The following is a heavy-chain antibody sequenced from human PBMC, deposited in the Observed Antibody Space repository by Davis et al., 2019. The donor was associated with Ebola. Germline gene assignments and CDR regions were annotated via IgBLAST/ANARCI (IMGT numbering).Heavy chain of an antibody. CDR3: VRDRYYTMDV. D-gene: IGHD3-3*01. Sequence: GESLKISCAASGFTFSSYSMNWVRQAPGKGLEWVSYISSSSSTIYYADSVKGRFTISRDNAKNTLYLQMNSLSAEDTAIYYCVRDRYYTMDVWGQGTTVTVSS. CDR1: GFTFSSYS. CDR2: ISSSSSTI. J-gene: IGHJ6*02. V-gene: IGHV3-48*04.